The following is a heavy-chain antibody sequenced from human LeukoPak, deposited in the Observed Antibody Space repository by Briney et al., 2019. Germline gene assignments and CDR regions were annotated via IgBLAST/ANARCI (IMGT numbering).Heavy chain of an antibody. J-gene: IGHJ5*02. V-gene: IGHV3-23*01. Sequence: AGGSLRLSCAASGFTFSSYAMSWVRQAPGKGLEWVSTISGSGSSTYYADSVKGRFTISRDNSRNTLYLQVNTLRAADTALYYCAKTDCTSTSCYIGWFDPWGQGTLVTVSS. D-gene: IGHD2-2*02. CDR3: AKTDCTSTSCYIGWFDP. CDR1: GFTFSSYA. CDR2: ISGSGSST.